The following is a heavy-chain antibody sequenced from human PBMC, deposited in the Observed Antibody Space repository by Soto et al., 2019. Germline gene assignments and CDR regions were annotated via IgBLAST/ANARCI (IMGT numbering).Heavy chain of an antibody. CDR1: GFTFNNYW. D-gene: IGHD2-21*01. CDR2: IKPDGSDK. V-gene: IGHV3-7*03. CDR3: TRGYSGSFDF. J-gene: IGHJ3*01. Sequence: EVHLVESGGGLVQPGGSLRLSCAASGFTFNNYWMKWVRQAPGKGLEWVATIKPDGSDKYYVESVKGRFTLSRDNAENSMDLQMNNLGVEDTALYYCTRGYSGSFDFWGQGAMVTVSS.